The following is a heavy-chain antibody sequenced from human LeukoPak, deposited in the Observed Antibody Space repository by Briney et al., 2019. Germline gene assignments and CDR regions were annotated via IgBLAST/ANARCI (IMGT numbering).Heavy chain of an antibody. Sequence: PSETLSLTCTVSGGSVSSGSYYGSWIRQPPGKGLECIGYIYYSGSTNYTPSLKSRVTLSVDTSKNQYSLKLSSMTAADTAVYYCAKVSIAAASSFDYWGQGTLVTVSS. CDR3: AKVSIAAASSFDY. CDR2: IYYSGST. J-gene: IGHJ4*02. V-gene: IGHV4-61*01. D-gene: IGHD6-13*01. CDR1: GGSVSSGSYY.